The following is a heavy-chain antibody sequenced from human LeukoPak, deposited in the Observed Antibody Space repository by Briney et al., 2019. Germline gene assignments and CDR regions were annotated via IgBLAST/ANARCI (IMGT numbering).Heavy chain of an antibody. V-gene: IGHV3-66*01. CDR1: GFTFNNTW. J-gene: IGHJ4*02. D-gene: IGHD1-26*01. CDR3: ARDGLLGATNPFDN. Sequence: GGSLRLSCGASGFTFNNTWMSWVRQAPGKGLEWVSVIYGADGTYYADSVKGRFSISRDKSKNTLYLQMNNLRPEDTAVYYCARDGLLGATNPFDNWGQGTLVAVSS. CDR2: IYGADGT.